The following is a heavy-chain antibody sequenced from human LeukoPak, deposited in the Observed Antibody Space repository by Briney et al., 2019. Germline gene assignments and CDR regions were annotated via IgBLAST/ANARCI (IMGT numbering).Heavy chain of an antibody. CDR2: IKQDGSGK. V-gene: IGHV3-7*01. J-gene: IGHJ4*02. Sequence: GGSLRLSCAASGFTFSSYWMSWVRQAPGKGLEWVANIKQDGSGKYYVDSVKGRFTISKDNAKNSLYLQMNSLRAEDTAVYYCARDRDVDTAMVNDYWGQGTLVTVSS. D-gene: IGHD5-18*01. CDR1: GFTFSSYW. CDR3: ARDRDVDTAMVNDY.